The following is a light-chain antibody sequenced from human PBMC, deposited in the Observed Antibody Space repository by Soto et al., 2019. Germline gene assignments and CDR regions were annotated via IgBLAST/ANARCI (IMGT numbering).Light chain of an antibody. CDR1: QSVSSSN. CDR2: AAS. CDR3: QQSYKMPS. J-gene: IGKJ5*01. V-gene: IGKV3-20*01. Sequence: DIVLTQSPGTFSLSPGERATLSCRASQSVSSSNLAWYQQKPAQAPRLLIYAASRRAPGIPERFSGSGSGTDFTLTISRLEPEDFGTYYCQQSYKMPSFGQGTRLEIK.